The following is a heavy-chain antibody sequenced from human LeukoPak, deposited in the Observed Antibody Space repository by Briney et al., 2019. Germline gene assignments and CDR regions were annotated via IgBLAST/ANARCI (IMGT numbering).Heavy chain of an antibody. J-gene: IGHJ3*02. CDR2: IYYSGST. CDR3: ARVDFGDAFDI. Sequence: SEILSLTCTVSGGSISSYYWSWIRQPPGKGLEWIGYIYYSGSTNYNPSLKSRVTISVDTSKNQFSLKLSSVTAADTAVYYCARVDFGDAFDIWGQGTMVTVSS. V-gene: IGHV4-59*01. CDR1: GGSISSYY. D-gene: IGHD3-3*01.